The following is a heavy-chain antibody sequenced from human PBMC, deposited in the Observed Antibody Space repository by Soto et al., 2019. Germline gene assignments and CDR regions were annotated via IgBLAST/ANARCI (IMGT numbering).Heavy chain of an antibody. J-gene: IGHJ5*02. CDR1: DGTIRSHY. D-gene: IGHD6-19*01. Sequence: EPKSVSSTVSDGTIRSHYWRWIRKHPGKGLEWIGYIYYSGSTNYNPSLKSRVTISVDTSKNQFSLKLSSVTAAVTAVYYCASSSIAVTLTGFAPWGQGTLVTAPQ. V-gene: IGHV4-59*11. CDR2: IYYSGST. CDR3: ASSSIAVTLTGFAP.